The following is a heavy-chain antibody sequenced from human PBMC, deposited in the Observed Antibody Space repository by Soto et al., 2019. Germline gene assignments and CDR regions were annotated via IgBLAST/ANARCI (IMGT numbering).Heavy chain of an antibody. V-gene: IGHV4-34*01. Sequence: SENLSLTCAVYGGSFSGYYWSWIRQPPGKGLEWIGEINHSGSTNYNPSLKSRVTISVETSKNQFSLKLSSVTAADTAVYYCARGRVNDYIWGSYPQYLYYFDYWGQGTLVTVSS. D-gene: IGHD3-16*02. J-gene: IGHJ4*02. CDR3: ARGRVNDYIWGSYPQYLYYFDY. CDR1: GGSFSGYY. CDR2: INHSGST.